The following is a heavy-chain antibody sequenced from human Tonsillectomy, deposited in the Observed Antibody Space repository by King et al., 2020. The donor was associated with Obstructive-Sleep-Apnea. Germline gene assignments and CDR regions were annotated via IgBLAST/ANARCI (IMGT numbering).Heavy chain of an antibody. CDR2: IKQDGSEK. CDR1: GFTFSSYW. CDR3: ARDQWLTMIRGVLIDDEGASY. V-gene: IGHV3-7*01. Sequence: DVQLVESGGGLVQPGGSLRLSCAASGFTFSSYWMSWVRQAPGKGREWVANIKQDGSEKYYVDSVKGRFIISRENAKNSLYLQMNSLGAEDTAVYYCARDQWLTMIRGVLIDDEGASYWGQGTLVTVSS. D-gene: IGHD3-10*01. J-gene: IGHJ4*02.